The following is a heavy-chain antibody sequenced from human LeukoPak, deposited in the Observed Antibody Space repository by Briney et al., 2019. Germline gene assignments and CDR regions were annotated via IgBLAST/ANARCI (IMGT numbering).Heavy chain of an antibody. CDR3: AQGGSEIYYYYHGMDV. CDR1: GSTFNRFA. J-gene: IGHJ6*02. V-gene: IGHV3-30*18. CDR2: ISYDGSDK. D-gene: IGHD3-10*01. Sequence: GGSLRLSCAASGSTFNRFAMHWVRQAPGKGLEWLAVISYDGSDKYYADSVKGRFTISRDNSKNTLYLQMNSLRVEDTAVFYCAQGGSEIYYYYHGMDVWGQGTTVTVSS.